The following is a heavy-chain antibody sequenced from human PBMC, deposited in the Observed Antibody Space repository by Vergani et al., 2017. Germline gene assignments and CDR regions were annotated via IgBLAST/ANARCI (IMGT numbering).Heavy chain of an antibody. V-gene: IGHV6-1*01. CDR1: GDSVSSNSAG. D-gene: IGHD6-25*01. J-gene: IGHJ4*02. CDR2: TYYRSKWYN. Sequence: QVQLQQSGPGLVKPSQTLSLTCAISGDSVSSNSAGWNWIRQSPSRGLEWLGRTYYRSKWYNDYALSVKSRITINPATSKNQFSLQLSSVTPEDTAVYYCTRDLGNYIPAPGYYFDYWGQGTLVTVSS. CDR3: TRDLGNYIPAPGYYFDY.